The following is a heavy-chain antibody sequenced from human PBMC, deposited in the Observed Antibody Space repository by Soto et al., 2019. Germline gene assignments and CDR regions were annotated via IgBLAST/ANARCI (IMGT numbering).Heavy chain of an antibody. Sequence: GGSLRLSCAASGFTFSSYWMHWVRQAPGKGLVWVSRTNEDGSIINYADSVKGRFTISRDNAKNTLYLEMNSLRAEDTAVYYCTRERGGGGGYWGPGTLVTVSS. J-gene: IGHJ4*02. CDR2: TNEDGSII. V-gene: IGHV3-74*01. CDR3: TRERGGGGGY. D-gene: IGHD3-16*01. CDR1: GFTFSSYW.